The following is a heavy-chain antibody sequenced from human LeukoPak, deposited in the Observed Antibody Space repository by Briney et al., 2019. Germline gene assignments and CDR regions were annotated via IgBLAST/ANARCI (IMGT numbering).Heavy chain of an antibody. Sequence: GGSLRLSCAASGFTFSGYWMHLARQSPGKGLVWVSCIKGDGSDTRYADSVKGRFTISRDNAKNTLYLQMNSLRVEDTAVYYCARDPRNKGFDPWGQGTLVTVSS. CDR2: IKGDGSDT. V-gene: IGHV3-74*01. J-gene: IGHJ5*02. D-gene: IGHD1/OR15-1a*01. CDR1: GFTFSGYW. CDR3: ARDPRNKGFDP.